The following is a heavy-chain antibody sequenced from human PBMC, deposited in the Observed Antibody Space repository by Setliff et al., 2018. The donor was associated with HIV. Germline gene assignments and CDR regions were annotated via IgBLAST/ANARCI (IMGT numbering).Heavy chain of an antibody. CDR3: ARHGTFGVVSPGDSYYSYMDV. J-gene: IGHJ6*03. CDR1: GGSITGYF. V-gene: IGHV4-59*08. D-gene: IGHD3-3*01. Sequence: KPSETLSLTCTISGGSITGYFWSWIRQPPGKGLEWIGYIYYNGNTNYNPSLKSRGTISVDMSNNQFSLKVTSVTAADTAVYYCARHGTFGVVSPGDSYYSYMDVWGKGTTVTVSS. CDR2: IYYNGNT.